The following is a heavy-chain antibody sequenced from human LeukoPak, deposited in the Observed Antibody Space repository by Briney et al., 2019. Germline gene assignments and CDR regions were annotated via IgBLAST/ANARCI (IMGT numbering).Heavy chain of an antibody. CDR2: IYWDDDK. Sequence: SGPTLVKPTQTLTLTFTFSGFSLTTSGVGVAWIRQPPGKALEWLALIYWDDDKRYSPSLKNRLTVTKDTSKNQVVLTMTNMDPVDTATYFCALRPSVQDYYYDTSGYFHRGYYWAFEYWGQGALVAVSS. CDR3: ALRPSVQDYYYDTSGYFHRGYYWAFEY. D-gene: IGHD3-22*01. J-gene: IGHJ4*02. V-gene: IGHV2-5*02. CDR1: GFSLTTSGVG.